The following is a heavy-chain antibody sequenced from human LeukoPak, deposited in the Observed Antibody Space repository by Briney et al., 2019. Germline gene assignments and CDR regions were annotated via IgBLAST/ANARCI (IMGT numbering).Heavy chain of an antibody. Sequence: PGGSLRLSCAVSGFTFSSYAMSWVRQAPGEGLGWVSGISAGGDTTYTADSVRGRFTISRDNSNNTLYLQMNILTAEDTAVYYCAAISYSGTWPVGYWGQGILVTVTA. V-gene: IGHV3-23*01. D-gene: IGHD6-25*01. CDR3: AAISYSGTWPVGY. CDR2: ISAGGDTT. J-gene: IGHJ4*02. CDR1: GFTFSSYA.